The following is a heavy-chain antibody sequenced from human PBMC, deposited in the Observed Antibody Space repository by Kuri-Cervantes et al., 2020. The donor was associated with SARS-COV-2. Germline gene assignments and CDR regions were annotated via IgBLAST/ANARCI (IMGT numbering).Heavy chain of an antibody. CDR1: GFNFSTTD. D-gene: IGHD2-21*01. CDR2: ISSDGKNK. J-gene: IGHJ4*02. Sequence: GESLKISCVAPGFNFSTTDMHWVRQAPGKGLEWVTFISSDGKNKKCMASGKGRFTISRDNSQNTLHLQMKSLRDEDTAIYYCAKDRAGVRDFWGQGTLVTVSS. CDR3: AKDRAGVRDF. V-gene: IGHV3-30*18.